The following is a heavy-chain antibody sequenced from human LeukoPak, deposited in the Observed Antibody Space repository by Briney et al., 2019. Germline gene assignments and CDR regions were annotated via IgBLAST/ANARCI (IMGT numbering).Heavy chain of an antibody. CDR2: ISYDGSNK. J-gene: IGHJ4*02. V-gene: IGHV3-30-3*01. CDR1: GFTFSSYS. CDR3: ARDGKKGDCSSTSCYTGAFDD. D-gene: IGHD2-2*02. Sequence: GGSLRLSCAASGFTFSSYSMHWVRQAPGKGLEWVAVISYDGSNKYYADSVKGRFTISRDNSKNTLYLQMNSLRAEDTAVYYCARDGKKGDCSSTSCYTGAFDDWSQGTLVTVPS.